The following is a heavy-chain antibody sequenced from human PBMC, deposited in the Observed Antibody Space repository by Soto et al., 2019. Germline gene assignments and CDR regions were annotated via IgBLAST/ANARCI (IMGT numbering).Heavy chain of an antibody. Sequence: KFGPTLVNPTQTLTLTCSLSGFSLSTSRVDVAWIRQPPGKALEWLAIIYWDADRRYSPSLKTGLDIIKDTSKYQVVLTMTNLDPGDTATYYCAHIMITGGGVSALDAFDMWGQGTMVTVSS. D-gene: IGHD3-16*01. CDR1: GFSLSTSRVD. CDR3: AHIMITGGGVSALDAFDM. CDR2: IYWDADR. V-gene: IGHV2-5*02. J-gene: IGHJ3*02.